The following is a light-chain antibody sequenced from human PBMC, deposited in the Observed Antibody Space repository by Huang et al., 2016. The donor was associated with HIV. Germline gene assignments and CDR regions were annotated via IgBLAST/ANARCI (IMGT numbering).Light chain of an antibody. CDR3: QQRSNWLT. CDR2: DAY. Sequence: EIVLTQSPATLSLSPGERATLSCRASQSVSSYLAWYKQKPGQAPRLLIYDAYNRATGIPARCSGSGSGTDFTLTISSLEPEDFAVYYCQQRSNWLTFGGGTKVEIK. J-gene: IGKJ4*01. CDR1: QSVSSY. V-gene: IGKV3-11*01.